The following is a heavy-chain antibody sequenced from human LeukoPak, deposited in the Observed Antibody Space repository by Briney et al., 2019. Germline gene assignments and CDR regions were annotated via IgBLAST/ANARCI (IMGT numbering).Heavy chain of an antibody. D-gene: IGHD3-22*01. V-gene: IGHV3-30-3*01. CDR2: ISYDGSNK. Sequence: GGSLRLSCAASWFTFSSYSMHWVRQAPRKGLQWVAGISYDGSNKYYADSVKGRFTISRDNSKNTLYLQMNSLRAEDTAVYYCANSNDYDSSGYYYHPPACWGQGTLVTVS. CDR1: WFTFSSYS. CDR3: ANSNDYDSSGYYYHPPAC. J-gene: IGHJ4*02.